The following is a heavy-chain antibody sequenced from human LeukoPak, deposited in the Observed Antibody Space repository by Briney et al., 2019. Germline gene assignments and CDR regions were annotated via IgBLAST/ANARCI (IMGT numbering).Heavy chain of an antibody. J-gene: IGHJ6*02. CDR1: GFTVSSNY. CDR3: ARGQYQLPKQSYYYYYGMDV. Sequence: GGSLRLSCAASGFTVSSNYMSWVRQAPGKGLEWVSVIYSGGSTYYADSVKGRFTIPRHNSKNTLYLQMSSLRAEDTAVYYCARGQYQLPKQSYYYYYGMDVWGQGTTVTVSS. D-gene: IGHD2-2*01. V-gene: IGHV3-53*04. CDR2: IYSGGST.